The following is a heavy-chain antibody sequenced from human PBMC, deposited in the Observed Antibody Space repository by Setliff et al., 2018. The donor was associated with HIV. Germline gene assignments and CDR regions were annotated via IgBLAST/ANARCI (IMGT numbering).Heavy chain of an antibody. CDR1: GGSISNTKYY. V-gene: IGHV4-39*01. Sequence: SETLSLTCSVSGGSISNTKYYWGWIRQSPGKGLEWIGSIYFTGTVYYNPSLESRASISIDTSKNQFSLNLKSVTAADTAIYYCARPVRPETTASLLIWDQGTLVTVSS. D-gene: IGHD4-17*01. CDR2: IYFTGTV. CDR3: ARPVRPETTASLLI. J-gene: IGHJ4*02.